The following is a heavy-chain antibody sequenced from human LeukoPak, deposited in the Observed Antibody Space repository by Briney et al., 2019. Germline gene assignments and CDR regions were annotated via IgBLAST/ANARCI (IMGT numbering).Heavy chain of an antibody. Sequence: SETLSLTCAVYGGSFSGYYWGWIRQPPGKGLEWIGSIYYSGSTYYNPSLKSRVTISVDTSKNQFSLKLSSVTAADTAVYYCARVGGGYYYYYMDVWGKGTTVTISS. D-gene: IGHD3-16*01. CDR1: GGSFSGYY. CDR3: ARVGGGYYYYYMDV. J-gene: IGHJ6*03. V-gene: IGHV4-34*01. CDR2: IYYSGST.